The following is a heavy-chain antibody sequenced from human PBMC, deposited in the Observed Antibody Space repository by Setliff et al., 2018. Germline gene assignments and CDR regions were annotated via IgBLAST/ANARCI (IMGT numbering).Heavy chain of an antibody. D-gene: IGHD3-16*01. J-gene: IGHJ6*03. CDR2: LNDVGHNT. CDR1: GFTFCSYA. V-gene: IGHV3-23*01. CDR3: VKWDSKYVSGSHYMDV. Sequence: GGSLRLSCAASGFTFCSYAMSWVRQAPGKGLEWVSGLNDVGHNTYYADSVKGRFTISRDNSKNTLYLQVNTLRPEDTAVYYCVKWDSKYVSGSHYMDVWGKGTTVTVSS.